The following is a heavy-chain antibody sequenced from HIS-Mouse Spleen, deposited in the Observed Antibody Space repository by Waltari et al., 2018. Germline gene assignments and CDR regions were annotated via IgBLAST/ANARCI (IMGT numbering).Heavy chain of an antibody. V-gene: IGHV3-30*18. Sequence: QVQLVESGGGVVQPGRSLRLSCAASGFTFSSYGMHWVRQAPGKGLGWVAVISYDGSNKYYADSVKGRFTISSDNSKNTLYLKMNSLRAEDTAVYYCAKASSGWLDYWGQGTLVTVSS. CDR1: GFTFSSYG. CDR2: ISYDGSNK. CDR3: AKASSGWLDY. J-gene: IGHJ4*02. D-gene: IGHD6-19*01.